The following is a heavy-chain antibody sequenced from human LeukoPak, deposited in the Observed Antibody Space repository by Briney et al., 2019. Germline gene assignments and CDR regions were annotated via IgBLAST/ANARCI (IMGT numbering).Heavy chain of an antibody. CDR1: GFTFSDYY. V-gene: IGHV3-11*04. CDR3: AREENGAKSALDY. J-gene: IGHJ4*02. Sequence: PGGSLRLSCAASGFTFSDYYMSWIRQAPGKGLEWVSYISSSGSTIYYADSVKGRFTISRGNAKKSLYLQMNSLRAEDTAVYYCAREENGAKSALDYWGQGTLVTVSS. CDR2: ISSSGSTI. D-gene: IGHD4/OR15-4a*01.